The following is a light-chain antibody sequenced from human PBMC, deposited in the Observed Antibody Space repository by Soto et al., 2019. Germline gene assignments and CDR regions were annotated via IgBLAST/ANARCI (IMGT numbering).Light chain of an antibody. CDR1: QSVSSY. J-gene: IGKJ1*01. V-gene: IGKV3-11*01. CDR2: DAS. Sequence: EIVLTQSPATLSLSPGERATLSCRASQSVSSYLAWYQQKPGQAPRLLIYDASNRATGIPARFSGSGSGTDFTLTISSLEPEDFAVYYCQKRSNVGQGTKVDIK. CDR3: QKRSN.